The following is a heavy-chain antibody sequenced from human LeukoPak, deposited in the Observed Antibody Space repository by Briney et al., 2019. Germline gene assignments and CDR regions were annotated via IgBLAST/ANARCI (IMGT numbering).Heavy chain of an antibody. CDR1: RFTFSSYA. J-gene: IGHJ4*02. CDR3: AKDRVGDTYFDY. D-gene: IGHD1-26*01. V-gene: IGHV3-23*01. Sequence: PGRSLRLSCAASRFTFSSYAMSWVRQAPGKGLEWVSAISGSGGSTYYADSVKGRFTISRDNSKNTPYLQMNSLRAEDTAVYYCAKDRVGDTYFDYWGQGTLVTVSS. CDR2: ISGSGGST.